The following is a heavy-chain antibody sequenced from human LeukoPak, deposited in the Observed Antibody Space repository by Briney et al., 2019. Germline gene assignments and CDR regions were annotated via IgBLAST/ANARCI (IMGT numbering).Heavy chain of an antibody. V-gene: IGHV3-11*06. Sequence: GGSLRLSCAASGFTFSDYYMSWIRQAPGKGLEWVSYITSSGSYTDYADSVKGRFTMSRDNAKNSLYLQMNSLRAEDTAVYYCARAGSGTYNLDYWGQGTLVTVSS. J-gene: IGHJ4*02. CDR1: GFTFSDYY. D-gene: IGHD1-26*01. CDR2: ITSSGSYT. CDR3: ARAGSGTYNLDY.